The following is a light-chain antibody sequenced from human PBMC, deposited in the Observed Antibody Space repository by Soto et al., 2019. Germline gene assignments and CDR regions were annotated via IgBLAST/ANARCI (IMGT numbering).Light chain of an antibody. Sequence: DIQLTQSPSFLSASVGYRVTITCRASQGISRYLAWYQQKPGKAPNLLIYAASTLQSWVPSRFSGSGSGTEFTLTISSLQPEDFETYYCQQLNSYPLTLGGGTKVDIK. J-gene: IGKJ4*01. CDR1: QGISRY. CDR2: AAS. CDR3: QQLNSYPLT. V-gene: IGKV1-9*01.